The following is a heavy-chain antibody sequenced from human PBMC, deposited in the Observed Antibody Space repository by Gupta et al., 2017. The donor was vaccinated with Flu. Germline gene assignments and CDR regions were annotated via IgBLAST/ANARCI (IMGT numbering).Heavy chain of an antibody. V-gene: IGHV4-4*07. J-gene: IGHJ4*02. D-gene: IGHD1-1*01. CDR2: IYPSGST. CDR1: Y. CDR3: ARVWVAFGTWGYFDY. Sequence: YGSWIRQPAGKGLEWIGRIYPSGSTNYNPSLESRVTMSVDTSKNEFSLNLSSVTAADTAVYYCARVWVAFGTWGYFDYWGQGTLVTVSS.